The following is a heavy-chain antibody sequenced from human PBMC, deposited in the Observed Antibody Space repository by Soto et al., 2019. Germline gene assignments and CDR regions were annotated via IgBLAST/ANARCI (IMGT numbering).Heavy chain of an antibody. Sequence: SETLSLTCTVSGGSISSSSYYWGWIRQPPGKGLEWIGSIYYSGSTYYNPSLKSRVTISVDTSKNQFSLKLSSVTAADTAVYYCASPLYGDPTTGLAFDIWGQGTMVTVSS. CDR2: IYYSGST. J-gene: IGHJ3*02. D-gene: IGHD4-17*01. CDR1: GGSISSSSYY. V-gene: IGHV4-39*01. CDR3: ASPLYGDPTTGLAFDI.